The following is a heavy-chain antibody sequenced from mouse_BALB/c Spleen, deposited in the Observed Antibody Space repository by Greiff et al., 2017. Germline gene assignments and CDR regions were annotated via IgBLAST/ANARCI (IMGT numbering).Heavy chain of an antibody. CDR3: ERNGLRLRQETWCAY. V-gene: IGHV1S127*01. CDR1: GYTFTSYW. D-gene: IGHD1-2*01. J-gene: IGHJ3*01. CDR2: IDPSNSET. Sequence: VQLQQSGPELVRPGASVKMSCKASGYTFTSYWMHWVKQRPGQGLEWIGMIDPSNSETRLNQKFKDKATLNVDKSSNTAYMQLSSLTYEDSAVYYCERNGLRLRQETWCAYWGQGTLVTVSA.